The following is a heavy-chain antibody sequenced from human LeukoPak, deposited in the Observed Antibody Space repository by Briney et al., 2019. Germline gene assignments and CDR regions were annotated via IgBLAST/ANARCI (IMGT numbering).Heavy chain of an antibody. CDR2: ISPSNGHT. Sequence: ASMKASCKTSVYTFTTYSTIWVRQAPGQGLEWVGWISPSNGHTNYAQKLQDRVTMTTYTSTSTVYMELRSLRSDDTAVYYCAAYDFWSGYPLDPWGQGTLVTVSS. CDR3: AAYDFWSGYPLDP. V-gene: IGHV1-18*01. CDR1: VYTFTTYS. D-gene: IGHD3-3*01. J-gene: IGHJ5*02.